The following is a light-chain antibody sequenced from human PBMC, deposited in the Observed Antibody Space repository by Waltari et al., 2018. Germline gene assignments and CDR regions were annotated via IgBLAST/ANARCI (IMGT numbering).Light chain of an antibody. J-gene: IGLJ2*01. CDR3: QSYVSTHVV. Sequence: QSVLTHPPSVSGAPGPRVTIPCTGSSSNLGAATDLHWYQFRPGAAPKLLIYGNNNRPSGVSDRFSGSKSGTSASLVVTGLQAGDEAVYYCQSYVSTHVVFGGGTQLTVL. CDR2: GNN. V-gene: IGLV1-40*01. CDR1: SSNLGAATD.